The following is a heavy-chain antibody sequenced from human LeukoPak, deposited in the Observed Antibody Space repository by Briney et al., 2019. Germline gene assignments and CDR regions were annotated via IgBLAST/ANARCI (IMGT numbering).Heavy chain of an antibody. CDR3: ARGDYYGSGSYSTSPDYYYYGTDV. D-gene: IGHD3-10*01. Sequence: GASVKVSCKASGYTFTGYYMHWVRQAPGQGLEWMGWINPNSGGTNYAQKFQGRVTMTRDTSISTAYMELSRLRSDDTAVYYCARGDYYGSGSYSTSPDYYYYGTDVWGQGTTVTVSS. J-gene: IGHJ6*02. CDR1: GYTFTGYY. CDR2: INPNSGGT. V-gene: IGHV1-2*02.